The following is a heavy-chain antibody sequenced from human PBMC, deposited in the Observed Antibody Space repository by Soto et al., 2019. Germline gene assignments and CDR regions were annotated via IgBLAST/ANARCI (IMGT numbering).Heavy chain of an antibody. V-gene: IGHV1-18*01. J-gene: IGHJ4*02. Sequence: QVQLVQSGPEVKEPGASLRVSCKASGYTFSSYAISWVRQAPGQGLEWMGWISAYNGNARYAEKLQGRVSMTTDTSXSXXYMEMRSLRSDDTAVYYCARHRHYYGSGTYHPFDYWGQGTLVTVSS. CDR3: ARHRHYYGSGTYHPFDY. D-gene: IGHD3-10*01. CDR2: ISAYNGNA. CDR1: GYTFSSYA.